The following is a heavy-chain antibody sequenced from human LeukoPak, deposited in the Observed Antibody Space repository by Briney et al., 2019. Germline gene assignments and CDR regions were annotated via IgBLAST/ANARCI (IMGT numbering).Heavy chain of an antibody. V-gene: IGHV4-28*03. CDR3: ARGRRYDSSGPYYFDY. D-gene: IGHD3-22*01. Sequence: PSDTLSLTCVVSGYSISSSKWWGWIRQPPGKGLEWIGYIYYSGSTYYNPSLKSRVTISVDTSKNQFSLKLSSVTAADTAVYYCARGRRYDSSGPYYFDYWGQGTLVTVSS. CDR1: GYSISSSKW. J-gene: IGHJ4*02. CDR2: IYYSGST.